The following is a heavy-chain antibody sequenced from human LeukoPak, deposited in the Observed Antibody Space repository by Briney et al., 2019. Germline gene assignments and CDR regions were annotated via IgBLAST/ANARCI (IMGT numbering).Heavy chain of an antibody. CDR2: IYYSGST. D-gene: IGHD6-19*01. J-gene: IGHJ4*02. CDR1: GGSISSYY. Sequence: PSETLSLTCTVSGGSISSYYWSWIRQPPGKGLEWIGYIYYSGSTNYNPSLKSRVTISVDTSKSQFSLKLSSVTAADTAVYYCAEFSAVAGINYWGQGTLVTVSS. CDR3: AEFSAVAGINY. V-gene: IGHV4-59*08.